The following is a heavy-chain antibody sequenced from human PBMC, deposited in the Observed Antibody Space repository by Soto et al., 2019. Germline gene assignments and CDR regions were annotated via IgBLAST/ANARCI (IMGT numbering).Heavy chain of an antibody. Sequence: QVQLQQWGAGLLKPSETLSLTCAVYGGSFSGYYWSWIRQPPGKGLEWIGEINHSGSTNYNPSLKSRVTISVDTSKNQFSLKLSSVTAADTAVYYCARGGRYCSSISCWVFRWKNWFDPWGQGTLVTVSS. J-gene: IGHJ5*02. CDR2: INHSGST. CDR1: GGSFSGYY. V-gene: IGHV4-34*01. CDR3: ARGGRYCSSISCWVFRWKNWFDP. D-gene: IGHD2-2*01.